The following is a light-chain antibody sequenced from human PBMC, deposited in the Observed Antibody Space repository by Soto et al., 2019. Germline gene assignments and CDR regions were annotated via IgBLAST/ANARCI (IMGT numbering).Light chain of an antibody. CDR1: SSDVGSYNL. J-gene: IGLJ1*01. CDR3: CSYAGSSTFYV. CDR2: EVS. V-gene: IGLV2-23*02. Sequence: QSVLTQPASVSGSPGQSITISCTGTSSDVGSYNLVSWYQQHPGKAPKLLIYEVSKRPSGVSNRFSGSKSGNTASLTISGLQAEDEAEYYCCSYAGSSTFYVFGTGTKLTVL.